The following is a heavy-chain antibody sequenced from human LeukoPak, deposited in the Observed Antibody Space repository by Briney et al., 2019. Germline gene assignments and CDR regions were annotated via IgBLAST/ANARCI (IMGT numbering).Heavy chain of an antibody. CDR1: GYSINSGYY. CDR3: ARDNAIVLMAIDY. D-gene: IGHD2-8*01. Sequence: SSETLSLTCSVSGYSINSGYYWGWIRQPPGKGLEWIGSIYHSGSTYYNPSLKSRVTISVDTSKNQFSPKLSSVTAVDTAVYYCARDNAIVLMAIDYWGQGTLVTVSS. CDR2: IYHSGST. J-gene: IGHJ4*02. V-gene: IGHV4-38-2*02.